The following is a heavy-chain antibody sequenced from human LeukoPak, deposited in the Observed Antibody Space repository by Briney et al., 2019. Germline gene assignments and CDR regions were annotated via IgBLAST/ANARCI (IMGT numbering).Heavy chain of an antibody. CDR1: GYTPTELS. D-gene: IGHD5-18*01. J-gene: IGHJ4*02. Sequence: ASVKVSCKVSGYTPTELSMHWVRQAPGKGLEWMGGFDPEDGETIYAQKFQGRVTMTEDTSTDTAYMELSSLRSEDTAVYYCATPGYSYGGYNWGVLGYWGQGTLVTVSS. V-gene: IGHV1-24*01. CDR3: ATPGYSYGGYNWGVLGY. CDR2: FDPEDGET.